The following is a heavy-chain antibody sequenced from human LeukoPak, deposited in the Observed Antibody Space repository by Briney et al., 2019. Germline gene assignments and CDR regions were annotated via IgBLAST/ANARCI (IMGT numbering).Heavy chain of an antibody. J-gene: IGHJ5*02. CDR1: GFTVSSDY. CDR3: ARARDGYNYVWSS. V-gene: IGHV3-53*01. D-gene: IGHD5-24*01. Sequence: GGSLRVSCAASGFTVSSDYMSWVRQAPGKGLEWVSVIYSGGSTYYADSVKGRFTISRDNSKNTLYLQMNSLRAEDTAVYYCARARDGYNYVWSSWGQGTLVTVSS. CDR2: IYSGGST.